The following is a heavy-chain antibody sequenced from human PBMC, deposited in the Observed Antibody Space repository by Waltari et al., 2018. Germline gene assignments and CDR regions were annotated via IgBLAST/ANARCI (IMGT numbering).Heavy chain of an antibody. CDR1: GGSISRSNSY. V-gene: IGHV4-39*01. D-gene: IGHD3-3*01. Sequence: QLQLQESGPGLVKPSETLSLSCTVSGGSISRSNSYWAWIRQPPGKGLEWIGTIYYIVSTFYNPSLKSRVTISVDMSKNQFSLNLSSVTAADTAVYYCARRWTYYDFWSGNNWFDPWGQGTLVTVSS. CDR3: ARRWTYYDFWSGNNWFDP. J-gene: IGHJ5*02. CDR2: IYYIVST.